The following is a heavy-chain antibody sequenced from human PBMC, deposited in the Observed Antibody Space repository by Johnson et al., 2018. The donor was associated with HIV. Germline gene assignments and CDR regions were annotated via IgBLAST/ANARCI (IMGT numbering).Heavy chain of an antibody. CDR2: INSDGSST. V-gene: IGHV3-74*02. CDR3: AIDCGGDCYSGSGAFDI. J-gene: IGHJ3*02. Sequence: VQLVESGGGLVQPGGSLRLSCAVSGYSVTGYNMNWVRQAPVKGLVWVSRINSDGSSTYYADSVKGRFTISRDNSKNSLYLQMNGLRAEDTALYYCAIDCGGDCYSGSGAFDIWGQGTMVTVSS. D-gene: IGHD2-21*01. CDR1: GYSVTGYN.